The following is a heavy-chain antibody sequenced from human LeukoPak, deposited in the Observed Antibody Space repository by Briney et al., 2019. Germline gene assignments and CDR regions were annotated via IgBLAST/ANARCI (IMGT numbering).Heavy chain of an antibody. J-gene: IGHJ4*02. CDR1: GFTFSSYS. Sequence: GGSLRLSCAASGFTFSSYSMNWVRQAPGKGLEWVSYISSSSSTIYYADSVKGRFTISRDNAKNSLYLQMNSLRAEDTAVYYCARDYGDYVVDHWGQGTLVTVSS. V-gene: IGHV3-48*01. CDR3: ARDYGDYVVDH. CDR2: ISSSSSTI. D-gene: IGHD4-17*01.